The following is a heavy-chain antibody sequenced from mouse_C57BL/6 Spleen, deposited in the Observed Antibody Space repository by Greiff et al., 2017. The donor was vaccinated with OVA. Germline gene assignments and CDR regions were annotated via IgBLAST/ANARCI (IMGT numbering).Heavy chain of an antibody. V-gene: IGHV3-6*01. J-gene: IGHJ2*01. Sequence: VQLQESGPGLVKPSQSLSLTCSVTGYSITSGYYWNWIRQFPGNKLEWMGYISYDGSNNYNPSLKNRISITRDTSKNQFFLKLNSVTTEDTATYYCARGLGGLVFFDYWGQGTTLTVSS. CDR3: ARGLGGLVFFDY. CDR1: GYSITSGYY. CDR2: ISYDGSN. D-gene: IGHD4-1*01.